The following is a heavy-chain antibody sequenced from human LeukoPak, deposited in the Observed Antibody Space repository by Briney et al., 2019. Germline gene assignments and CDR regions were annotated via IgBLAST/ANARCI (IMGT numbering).Heavy chain of an antibody. Sequence: SETLSLTCTVSGGSISSGSHYWSWIRQPAGKGLEWIGRIYASGATNYNPSLKSRVTISLATSNNQFSLKLSSVTAADTAVYYCARLRPAYYYGSGTRYYMDVWGKGTTVTVSS. D-gene: IGHD3-10*01. CDR1: GGSISSGSHY. CDR2: IYASGAT. CDR3: ARLRPAYYYGSGTRYYMDV. J-gene: IGHJ6*03. V-gene: IGHV4-61*02.